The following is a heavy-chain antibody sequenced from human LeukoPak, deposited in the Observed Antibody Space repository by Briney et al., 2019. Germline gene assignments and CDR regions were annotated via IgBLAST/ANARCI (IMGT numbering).Heavy chain of an antibody. J-gene: IGHJ4*02. D-gene: IGHD3-22*01. CDR3: ARLTRGMIVVVMIGIDY. V-gene: IGHV4-38-2*01. Sequence: SETLSLTCAVSGYSISSGYYWGWIRQPPGKGLEWIGSIYHSGRTYYNPSLKSRVTISVDTSKNQFSLKLSSVAAADTAVYYCARLTRGMIVVVMIGIDYWGQGTLVTVSS. CDR2: IYHSGRT. CDR1: GYSISSGYY.